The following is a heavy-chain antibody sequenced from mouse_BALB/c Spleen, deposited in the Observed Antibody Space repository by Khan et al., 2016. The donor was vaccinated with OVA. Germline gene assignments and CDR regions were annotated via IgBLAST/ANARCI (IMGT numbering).Heavy chain of an antibody. D-gene: IGHD1-1*01. V-gene: IGHV1-20*02. J-gene: IGHJ2*01. CDR1: GYSFTGYF. CDR3: TRIFRSDFDY. CDR2: INPHIGET. Sequence: EVQLQQSGPELVRPGASVKISCKASGYSFTGYFMNWVMQSHGKSLEWIGRINPHIGETFYNRRFTDKATLTVDESSSTAHMELRSLASEDSAVYYCTRIFRSDFDYWGQGTTLTVSS.